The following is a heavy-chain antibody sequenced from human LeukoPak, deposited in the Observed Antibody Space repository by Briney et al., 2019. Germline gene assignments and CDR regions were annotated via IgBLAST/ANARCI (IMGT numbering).Heavy chain of an antibody. Sequence: SQTLSLTCSVFGDSISSGGYYWTWIRQPAGKGLEWIGRIYIGESANYNSSLKSRVIILVDTSKNQFSLKLSSVTAADTAMYFCARSRERICSNPPCYVDLQATWGQGTLVTVSP. D-gene: IGHD2-2*01. CDR2: IYIGESA. J-gene: IGHJ4*02. CDR3: ARSRERICSNPPCYVDLQAT. V-gene: IGHV4-61*02. CDR1: GDSISSGGYY.